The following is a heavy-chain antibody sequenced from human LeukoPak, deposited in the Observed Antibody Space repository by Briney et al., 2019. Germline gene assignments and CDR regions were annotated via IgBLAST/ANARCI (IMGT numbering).Heavy chain of an antibody. J-gene: IGHJ5*02. CDR3: ARHPPSYSSSWYAPPWFDP. CDR1: GYSISSGYY. D-gene: IGHD6-13*01. V-gene: IGHV4-38-2*02. Sequence: SETLSLTCTVSGYSISSGYYWGWIRRPPGKGLEWIGSIYHSGSTNSNPSLKSRVTISVDTSKNQFSLKLSSVTAADTAVYYCARHPPSYSSSWYAPPWFDPWGQGTLVTVSS. CDR2: IYHSGST.